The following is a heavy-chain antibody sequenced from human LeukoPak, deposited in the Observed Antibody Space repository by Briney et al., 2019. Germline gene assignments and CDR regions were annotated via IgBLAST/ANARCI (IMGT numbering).Heavy chain of an antibody. CDR3: ARVLTAVYNWFDP. J-gene: IGHJ5*02. D-gene: IGHD2-2*01. V-gene: IGHV4-59*11. Sequence: PSETLSLTCTVSGGSISSHYWSWIRQPPGKGLEWIGYIYYSGSTNYNPSLKGRVTISVDTSKNQFSLKLSSVTAADTAVYYCARVLTAVYNWFDPWGQGTLVTVSS. CDR1: GGSISSHY. CDR2: IYYSGST.